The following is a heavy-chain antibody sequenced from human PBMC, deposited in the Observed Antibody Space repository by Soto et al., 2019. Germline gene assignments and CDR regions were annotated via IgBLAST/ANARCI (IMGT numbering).Heavy chain of an antibody. D-gene: IGHD5-12*01. CDR2: ISGSRGSK. CDR1: GFTFSTYG. Sequence: GGSLRVSCAAAGFTFSTYGMNWVRQAPGKGLQWVPAISGSRGSKSHDDSVKGRFTISRDNSKNTLHLQMNSLRAEDTAVYYCAKSQAATIVAEFDYWGQGTLVTVSS. J-gene: IGHJ4*02. V-gene: IGHV3-23*01. CDR3: AKSQAATIVAEFDY.